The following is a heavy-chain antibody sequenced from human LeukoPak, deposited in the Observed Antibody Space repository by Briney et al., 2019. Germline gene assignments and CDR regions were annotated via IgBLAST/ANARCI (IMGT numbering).Heavy chain of an antibody. Sequence: GRSLRPSCAASGFTFSSYSMNWVRQAPGQGLEWVSSISSSSSYIYYADSVKGRFTISRDNAKNSLYLQMNSLRAEDTAVYYCARDRRVRGVFHYYYMDVWGKGTTVTISS. CDR2: ISSSSSYI. CDR1: GFTFSSYS. D-gene: IGHD3-10*01. V-gene: IGHV3-21*01. CDR3: ARDRRVRGVFHYYYMDV. J-gene: IGHJ6*03.